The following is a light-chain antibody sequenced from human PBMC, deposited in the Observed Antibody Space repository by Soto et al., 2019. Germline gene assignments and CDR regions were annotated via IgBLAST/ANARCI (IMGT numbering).Light chain of an antibody. V-gene: IGLV2-14*01. Sequence: QSALTQPASVSGSPVQSITISCTGTSSDVGGYTFVSWYQQRPGKVPKLMIYDVTNRPSGVSNRFSGSKSGNTASLTISGLQAEDEADYYCSSYTSSTTVVFGGGTKLTVL. CDR3: SSYTSSTTVV. CDR2: DVT. CDR1: SSDVGGYTF. J-gene: IGLJ2*01.